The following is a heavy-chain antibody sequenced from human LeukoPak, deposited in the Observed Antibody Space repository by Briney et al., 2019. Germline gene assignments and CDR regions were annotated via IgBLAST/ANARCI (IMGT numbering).Heavy chain of an antibody. D-gene: IGHD4-17*01. CDR3: ARANLDHGAFYFDY. J-gene: IGHJ4*02. CDR2: IKPNSGGI. CDR1: GYTFTGYY. Sequence: ASVKVSCKSSGYTFTGYYIHWVRQAPGQGLEWMGRIKPNSGGINYAQNLQGRVTMTRDTSISTAYMELSRLRSDDTAVYYCARANLDHGAFYFDYWGQRTLVTVSS. V-gene: IGHV1-2*06.